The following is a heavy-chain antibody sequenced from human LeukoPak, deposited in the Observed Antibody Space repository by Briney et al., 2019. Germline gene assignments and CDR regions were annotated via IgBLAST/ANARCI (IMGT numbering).Heavy chain of an antibody. D-gene: IGHD5-18*01. V-gene: IGHV1-2*02. J-gene: IGHJ3*01. CDR3: ARDNSYGSLSAFDF. CDR2: INPNSGDT. CDR1: GYAFTGYF. Sequence: ASVKVSCKASGYAFTGYFFHWVRQAPGQGLEWMGWINPNSGDTNYAQKFQGRVTMTRDTSISTAYMDLSRLRDDDTAVYYCARDNSYGSLSAFDFWGQGTVVAVSS.